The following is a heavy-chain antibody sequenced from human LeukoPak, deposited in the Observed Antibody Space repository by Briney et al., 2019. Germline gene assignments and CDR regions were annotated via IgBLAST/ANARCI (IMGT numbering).Heavy chain of an antibody. J-gene: IGHJ4*02. CDR2: INPASAGA. Sequence: GASVKVSCKPSGYTFTNYYIHWVRQALGQGPEWVGWINPASAGAAFAPKFQGRVSMTWDSSITTAFMDLTSLRSNDTAIYYCARQLGNYYRAFDFWGQGTLVTVSS. CDR1: GYTFTNYY. V-gene: IGHV1-2*02. CDR3: ARQLGNYYRAFDF. D-gene: IGHD1-26*01.